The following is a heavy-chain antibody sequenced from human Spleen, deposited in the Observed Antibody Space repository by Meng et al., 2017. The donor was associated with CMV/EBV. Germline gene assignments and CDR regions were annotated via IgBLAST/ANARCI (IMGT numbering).Heavy chain of an antibody. Sequence: GESLKISCAGSGFTFSSYEMNWVRQAPGKGLEWVSYVSSSGNTIYYTDSVKGRFTSSRDNAKNSLYLQMHSLRAEDTGVYYCAARFDYWGQGTLVTVSS. CDR3: AARFDY. V-gene: IGHV3-48*03. J-gene: IGHJ4*02. CDR1: GFTFSSYE. CDR2: VSSSGNTI. D-gene: IGHD6-6*01.